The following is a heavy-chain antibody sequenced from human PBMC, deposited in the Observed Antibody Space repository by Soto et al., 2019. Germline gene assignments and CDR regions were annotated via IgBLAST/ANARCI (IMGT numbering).Heavy chain of an antibody. Sequence: EVQLVESGGGLVQPGGSLRLSCAASGFTFSSYWMSWVRQAPGKGLEWVANIKQDGSEKYYVDSVKGRFTISRDNAKNSLYLQMNSLRAEDTAVYYCARLNSDSSGWYWGRIAEYFQHWGQGTLVTVSS. V-gene: IGHV3-7*01. J-gene: IGHJ1*01. CDR1: GFTFSSYW. CDR2: IKQDGSEK. D-gene: IGHD6-19*01. CDR3: ARLNSDSSGWYWGRIAEYFQH.